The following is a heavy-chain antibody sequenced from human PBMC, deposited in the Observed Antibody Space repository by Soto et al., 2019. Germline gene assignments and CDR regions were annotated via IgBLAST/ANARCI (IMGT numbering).Heavy chain of an antibody. V-gene: IGHV1-69*06. CDR2: IIPIFGTA. CDR3: AREVRGCSGSYRYYYGMDV. Sequence: QVQLVQSGAEVNKPGSSVNVSCKASGGTFSSYAISCVRQAPGQGLEWMGGIIPIFGTANYAQKFQGRVTITADKSTSTAYLELSSLRSEDTDVYYCAREVRGCSGSYRYYYGMDVWGQGPTVTVSS. J-gene: IGHJ6*02. D-gene: IGHD3-10*02. CDR1: GGTFSSYA.